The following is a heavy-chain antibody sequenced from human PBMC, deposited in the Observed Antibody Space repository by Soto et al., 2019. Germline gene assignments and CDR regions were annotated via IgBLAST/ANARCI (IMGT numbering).Heavy chain of an antibody. V-gene: IGHV3-20*01. CDR3: ARERASLGYCSSTSCYAVDYYYYYMDV. Sequence: EVQLVESGGGVVRPGGSLRLSCAASGFTFDDYGMRWVRQAPGKGLEWVSGINWNGGSTGYADSVKGRFTISRDNAKNSLYLQMNSLRAEDTSLYHCARERASLGYCSSTSCYAVDYYYYYMDVWGKGTTVTVSS. CDR2: INWNGGST. CDR1: GFTFDDYG. J-gene: IGHJ6*03. D-gene: IGHD2-2*01.